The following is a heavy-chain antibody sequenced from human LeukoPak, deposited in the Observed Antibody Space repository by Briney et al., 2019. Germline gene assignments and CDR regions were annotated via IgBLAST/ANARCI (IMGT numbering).Heavy chain of an antibody. CDR2: IYYSGST. CDR3: ARDGEAYDSSGYYD. V-gene: IGHV4-59*11. Sequence: SETLSLTCTVSGGSISSHYWSWIRQPPGMGLEWIGYIYYSGSTNYNPSLKSRVTISVDTSKNQFSLKLSSVTAADTAVYYCARDGEAYDSSGYYDWGQGTLVTVSS. D-gene: IGHD3-22*01. CDR1: GGSISSHY. J-gene: IGHJ4*02.